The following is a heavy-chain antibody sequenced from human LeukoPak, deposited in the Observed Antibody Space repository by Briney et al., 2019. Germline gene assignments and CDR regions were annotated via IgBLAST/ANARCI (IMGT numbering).Heavy chain of an antibody. CDR1: GFTFSSYP. CDR3: ARETIGTNDY. Sequence: GGSLKLSCAASGFTFSSYPIHWVRQAPGKGLEYVSAISSNGDTTYYANSVRGRFTISRDNSKNTLYLQMGSLRTEDMAIYYCARETIGTNDYWGQGTLVTVSS. D-gene: IGHD5-24*01. V-gene: IGHV3-64*01. J-gene: IGHJ4*02. CDR2: ISSNGDTT.